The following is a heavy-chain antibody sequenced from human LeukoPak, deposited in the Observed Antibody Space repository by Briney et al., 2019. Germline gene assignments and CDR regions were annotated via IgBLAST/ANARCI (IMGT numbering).Heavy chain of an antibody. J-gene: IGHJ6*02. CDR1: GFTFSNAW. CDR3: TTDPFGDVDYYGMDV. D-gene: IGHD3-10*01. V-gene: IGHV3-15*01. Sequence: GGSLRLSCAASGFTFSNAWMSWVRQAPGKGLEWVGRIKSKTDGGTTDYAAPVKGRFTISRDDSKNTLYLQMNSLKTEDTAVYYCTTDPFGDVDYYGMDVWGQGTTVTVSS. CDR2: IKSKTDGGTT.